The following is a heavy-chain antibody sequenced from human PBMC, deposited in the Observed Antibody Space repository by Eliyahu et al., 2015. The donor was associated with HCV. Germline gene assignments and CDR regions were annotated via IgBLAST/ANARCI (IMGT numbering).Heavy chain of an antibody. CDR1: GFXFDXXA. CDR3: AKPLDGYNTKSAFDI. J-gene: IGHJ3*02. V-gene: IGHV3-9*01. Sequence: EVQLVESGGGLVQPGRSLRLSCAXSGFXFDXXAXXWVRQAPXKGLGWVSGISWNSGSIGYADSVKGRFTISRDNAKNSLYLQMNSLRAEDTALYYCAKPLDGYNTKSAFDIWGQGTMVTVSS. CDR2: ISWNSGSI. D-gene: IGHD5-24*01.